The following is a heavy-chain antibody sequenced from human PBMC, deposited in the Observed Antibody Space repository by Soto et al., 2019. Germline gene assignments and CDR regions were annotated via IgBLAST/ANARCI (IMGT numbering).Heavy chain of an antibody. D-gene: IGHD2-2*02. CDR1: GDSITFSSYY. CDR2: IFYSGGT. V-gene: IGHV4-39*01. Sequence: SETLSLTCTFSGDSITFSSYYWGWIRQPPGKGLEWIGSIFYSGGTYYNPSLKSRVTISVDTSQNQFSLKLSSVTAADTAVYYCARRYRNYYYLDVWGKGTTVSVS. J-gene: IGHJ6*03. CDR3: ARRYRNYYYLDV.